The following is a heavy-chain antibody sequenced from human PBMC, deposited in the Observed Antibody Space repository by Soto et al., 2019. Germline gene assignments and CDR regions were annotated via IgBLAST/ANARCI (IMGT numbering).Heavy chain of an antibody. V-gene: IGHV2-70*12. CDR2: IDWDDDK. CDR3: AHRQHLLRWTEAAFDY. Sequence: SGPTLVNPTQTLTLTCTFSGFSLSTSGMCVSWIRQPPGKALEWLALIDWDDDKYYSTSLKTRLTISKDTSKNQVVLTMTNMDPVDTATYYCAHRQHLLRWTEAAFDYWSQGTLVTVSS. J-gene: IGHJ4*02. D-gene: IGHD4-17*01. CDR1: GFSLSTSGMC.